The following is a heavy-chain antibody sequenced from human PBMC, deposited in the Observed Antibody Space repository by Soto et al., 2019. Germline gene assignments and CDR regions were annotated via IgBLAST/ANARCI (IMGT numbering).Heavy chain of an antibody. D-gene: IGHD5-18*01. Sequence: PGESLKISCKGIGYRFSTYWIAWVRQMPGKGLEWMGTIFSDDSETRYSPTFQGQVTISADKSITTAYLQWRSLKASDSAIYYCARFQYSVSQYLDFWGQGTRVTISS. CDR3: ARFQYSVSQYLDF. V-gene: IGHV5-51*01. CDR2: IFSDDSET. J-gene: IGHJ4*02. CDR1: GYRFSTYW.